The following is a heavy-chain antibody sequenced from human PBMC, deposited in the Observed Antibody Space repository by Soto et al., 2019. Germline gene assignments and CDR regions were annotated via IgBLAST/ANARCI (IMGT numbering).Heavy chain of an antibody. CDR3: ARDGYDGSGSPYPAY. Sequence: SETLSLTCSVSGGSMSECFWSWIRQSPGKGLEWIGYIYYLGSTDYNPSLKSRVTISVDTSKRQFSLRLTSVTAADTAVYYCARDGYDGSGSPYPAYWGPGTQVTVSS. CDR1: GGSMSECF. J-gene: IGHJ4*02. V-gene: IGHV4-59*01. CDR2: IYYLGST. D-gene: IGHD3-10*01.